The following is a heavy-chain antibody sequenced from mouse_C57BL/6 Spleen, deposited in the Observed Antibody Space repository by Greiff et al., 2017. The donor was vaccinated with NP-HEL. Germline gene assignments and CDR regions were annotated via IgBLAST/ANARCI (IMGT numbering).Heavy chain of an antibody. V-gene: IGHV1-15*01. CDR1: GYTFTDYE. D-gene: IGHD1-1*01. CDR3: TRQGTTVGFAY. J-gene: IGHJ3*01. CDR2: IDPETGGT. Sequence: VQLQQSGAELVRPGASVTLSCKASGYTFTDYEMHWVKQTPVHGLEWIGAIDPETGGTAYHQKFKGKAILTADKSSSTAYMELRSLTSEDSAVYYCTRQGTTVGFAYWGQGTLVTVSA.